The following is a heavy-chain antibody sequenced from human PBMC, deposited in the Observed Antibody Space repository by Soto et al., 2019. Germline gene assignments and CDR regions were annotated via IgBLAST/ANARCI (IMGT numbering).Heavy chain of an antibody. D-gene: IGHD6-13*01. J-gene: IGHJ6*02. V-gene: IGHV3-48*04. CDR3: ARDGSWQQSVV. CDR1: GFSFNAYS. Sequence: PGGSLRLSCAASGFSFNAYSMNWVRQAPGKGLEWVSYISSSGSTIYYADSVKGRFTISRDNAKNSLYLQMNSLRAEDTAVYYYARDGSWQQSVVWGQGNTVTVSS. CDR2: ISSSGSTI.